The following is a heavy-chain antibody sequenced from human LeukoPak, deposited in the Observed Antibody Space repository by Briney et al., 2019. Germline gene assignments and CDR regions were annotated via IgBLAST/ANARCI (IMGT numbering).Heavy chain of an antibody. CDR3: TRVGYIDEGIDY. CDR2: IWYDGHNK. Sequence: GGSLRLSCAASGFTFSDHGMHWVRQAPGKGLEWVAIIWYDGHNKYYADSAKGRFTISRDTSKNTLYLQMNSLRAEDTAIYYCTRVGYIDEGIDYWGQGTLVTVSS. V-gene: IGHV3-33*01. CDR1: GFTFSDHG. D-gene: IGHD5-24*01. J-gene: IGHJ4*02.